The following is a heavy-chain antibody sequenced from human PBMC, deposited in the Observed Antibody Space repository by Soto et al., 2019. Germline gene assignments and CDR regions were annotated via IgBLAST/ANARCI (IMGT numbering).Heavy chain of an antibody. CDR3: ASQRDVGSSWRPLYNWFDP. J-gene: IGHJ5*02. V-gene: IGHV4-39*01. CDR2: IYYSGST. D-gene: IGHD6-13*01. CDR1: GGSISSSSYY. Sequence: QLQLQESGPGLVKPSETLSLTCTVSGGSISSSSYYWGWIRQPPGKGLEWIGSIYYSGSTYYNPSLKSRVTISVDTSKNQFSLKLSSVTAADTAVYYCASQRDVGSSWRPLYNWFDPWGQGTLVTVSS.